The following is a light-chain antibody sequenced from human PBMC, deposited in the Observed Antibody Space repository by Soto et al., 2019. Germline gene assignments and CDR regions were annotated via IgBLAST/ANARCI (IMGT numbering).Light chain of an antibody. CDR2: GAA. CDR3: QRYGSSPT. CDR1: QTISSDY. V-gene: IGKV3-20*01. J-gene: IGKJ1*01. Sequence: ESLLTQSPSTLSLSPEERATLSCRASQTISSDYLAWYQQKPGQAPRLLIFGAATRAADIPDRFSGSGSGTDFTLTISRLEPEDFAVYYCQRYGSSPTFGQGTKVDIK.